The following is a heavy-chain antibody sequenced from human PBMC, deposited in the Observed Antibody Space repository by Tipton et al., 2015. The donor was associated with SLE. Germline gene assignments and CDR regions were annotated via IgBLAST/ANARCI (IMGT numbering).Heavy chain of an antibody. CDR3: VRGQEDWYFDV. CDR1: GGSFSGYY. J-gene: IGHJ2*01. V-gene: IGHV4-34*01. CDR2: IYYSGTT. Sequence: TLSLTCAVYGGSFSGYYWSWIRQHPGKGLEWIGYIYYSGTTYYNPSLKSRVTISVDTSKNQFSLTLSSVTAADTAVYFCVRGQEDWYFDVWGRGTLVTVSS.